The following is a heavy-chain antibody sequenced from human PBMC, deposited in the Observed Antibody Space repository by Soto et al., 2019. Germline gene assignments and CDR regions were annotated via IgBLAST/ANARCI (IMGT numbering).Heavy chain of an antibody. J-gene: IGHJ5*02. CDR2: MYHSVST. D-gene: IGHD3-10*01. CDR3: ARDAMTAGPGVNSWFDP. CDR1: GYSISSGYY. V-gene: IGHV4-38-2*01. Sequence: SETLSLTCAVSGYSISSGYYWGWIRQPPGKGLEWIGSMYHSVSTYYKPSPKSRVTISVDTSKNHFSLKLSCVTAAATAVYCCARDAMTAGPGVNSWFDPAGRGPLLTVS.